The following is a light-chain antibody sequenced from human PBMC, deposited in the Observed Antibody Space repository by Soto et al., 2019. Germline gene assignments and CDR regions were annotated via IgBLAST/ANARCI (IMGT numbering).Light chain of an antibody. Sequence: EIVLTQSPGTLSLSPGERATLSCRASQSVSNNYLAWYQQKPGQAPRLLIYDASNRATGIPARFSGSVSGTDFTLTISSLEPEDFAVYYCQQRSNWPPIIFGQGTRLEIK. J-gene: IGKJ5*01. V-gene: IGKV3-11*01. CDR1: QSVSNNY. CDR2: DAS. CDR3: QQRSNWPPII.